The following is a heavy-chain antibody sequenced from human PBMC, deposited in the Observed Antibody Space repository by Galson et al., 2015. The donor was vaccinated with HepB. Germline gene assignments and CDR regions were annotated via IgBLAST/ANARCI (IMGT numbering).Heavy chain of an antibody. CDR1: GFTFDDYT. D-gene: IGHD3-10*01. Sequence: SLRLSCAASGFTFDDYTMHWVRQAPGKGLEWVSLISWDGGSTYYADSVKGRFTVSRDNSKNSLYLQMNSLRTEDTALYYCAKDRGSTMVRGPPTYGLDVWGQGTTVTVSS. V-gene: IGHV3-43*01. CDR2: ISWDGGST. J-gene: IGHJ6*02. CDR3: AKDRGSTMVRGPPTYGLDV.